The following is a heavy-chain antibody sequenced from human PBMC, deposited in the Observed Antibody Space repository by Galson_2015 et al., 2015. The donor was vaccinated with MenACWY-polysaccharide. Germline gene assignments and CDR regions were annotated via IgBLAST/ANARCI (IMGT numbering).Heavy chain of an antibody. D-gene: IGHD6-13*01. CDR3: TRTAAAGQGYFDY. J-gene: IGHJ4*03. V-gene: IGHV2-70*04. CDR2: IDWNDGK. CDR1: GFSLSTTGMR. Sequence: PALVKPTQTLTLTCTFSGFSLSTTGMRVSWIRQPPGKALEWLARIDWNDGKFYSTSLKTRLTISKDTSKNQVVLTMSNMDPVDTATYYFTRTAAAGQGYFDYRGQGTQVTVSS.